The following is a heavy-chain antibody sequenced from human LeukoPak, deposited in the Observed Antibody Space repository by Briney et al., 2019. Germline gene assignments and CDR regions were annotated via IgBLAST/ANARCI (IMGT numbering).Heavy chain of an antibody. Sequence: ASVKVSCKASGYTFTSYYMHWVRQAPGQGLEWMGIINPSGGGTSYAQKFQGRVTMTRDMSTSTVYMELSSLRSEDTAVYYCARGEGGTTFDYWGQGTLVTVSS. CDR1: GYTFTSYY. V-gene: IGHV1-46*01. CDR2: INPSGGGT. D-gene: IGHD4-17*01. J-gene: IGHJ4*02. CDR3: ARGEGGTTFDY.